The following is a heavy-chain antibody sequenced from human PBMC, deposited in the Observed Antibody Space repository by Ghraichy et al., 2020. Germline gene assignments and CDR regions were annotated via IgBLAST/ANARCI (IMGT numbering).Heavy chain of an antibody. CDR1: GGSISSYY. CDR3: ARSEAITSAMVTIFDY. J-gene: IGHJ4*02. CDR2: IYTSGST. V-gene: IGHV4-4*09. D-gene: IGHD5-18*01. Sequence: SETLSLTCTVSGGSISSYYWSWIRQPPGKGLEWIGYIYTSGSTNYNPSLKSRVTISVDTSKNQFSLKLSSVTAADTAVYYCARSEAITSAMVTIFDYWGQGTLVTVSS.